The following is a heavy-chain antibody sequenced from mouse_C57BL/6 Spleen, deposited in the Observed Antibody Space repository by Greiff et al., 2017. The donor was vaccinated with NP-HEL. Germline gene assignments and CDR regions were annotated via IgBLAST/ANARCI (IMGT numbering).Heavy chain of an antibody. J-gene: IGHJ4*01. D-gene: IGHD2-4*01. CDR3: ARMEAYYDYDSYAMDY. CDR2: IWWDDDK. V-gene: IGHV8-8*01. Sequence: QVTLKESGPGILQPSQTLSLTCSFSGFSLSTFGMGVGWIRQPSGKGLEWLAHIWWDDDKYYNPALKSRLTISKDTSKNQVFLKIANVDTADTATYYCARMEAYYDYDSYAMDYWGQGTSVTVSS. CDR1: GFSLSTFGMG.